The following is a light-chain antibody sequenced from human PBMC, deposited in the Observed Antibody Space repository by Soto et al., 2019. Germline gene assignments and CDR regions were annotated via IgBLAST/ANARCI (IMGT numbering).Light chain of an antibody. CDR2: DVS. CDR3: QQYTNYPWT. Sequence: DIQMTQSPPTLSASVGDRVTITCLASQSISSWLAWYQQRPGKAPNLLISDVSSLESGVPSRFSGSGSGTEFTPTISSLQPDDFATYYCQQYTNYPWTFGQGTKVEIK. V-gene: IGKV1-5*01. J-gene: IGKJ1*01. CDR1: QSISSW.